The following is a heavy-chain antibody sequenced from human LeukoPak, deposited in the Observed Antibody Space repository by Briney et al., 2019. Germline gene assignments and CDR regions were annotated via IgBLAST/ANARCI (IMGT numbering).Heavy chain of an antibody. J-gene: IGHJ4*02. CDR1: GFTFSSHA. Sequence: HAGGSLRLSCAASGFTFSSHAMSWVRQAPGKGLEWVSAISGSGDSTYNADSAKGRFTISRDNSKNTLYLQMNSLRVEDTAIYYCAKELNYYDSSGYYTYWGQGTLVTVSS. CDR2: ISGSGDST. CDR3: AKELNYYDSSGYYTY. D-gene: IGHD3-22*01. V-gene: IGHV3-23*01.